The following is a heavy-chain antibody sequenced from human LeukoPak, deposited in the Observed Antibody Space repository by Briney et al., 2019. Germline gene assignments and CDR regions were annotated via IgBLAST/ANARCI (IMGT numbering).Heavy chain of an antibody. Sequence: GGSLRLSCAASGFTFSNYFMTWIRQAPGEGPEWVSYISGSSATYYADSVKGRFTISRDNAKNSLYLQMNSLRAEDTAVYYCARDRGIDSGGNPGAFDYWGQGTLVTVSS. CDR2: ISGSSAT. V-gene: IGHV3-69-1*01. D-gene: IGHD4-23*01. CDR3: ARDRGIDSGGNPGAFDY. CDR1: GFTFSNYF. J-gene: IGHJ4*02.